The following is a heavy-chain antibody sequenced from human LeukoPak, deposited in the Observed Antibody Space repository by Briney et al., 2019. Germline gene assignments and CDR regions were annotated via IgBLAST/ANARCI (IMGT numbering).Heavy chain of an antibody. CDR2: INPNSGGT. CDR1: GYTITGYY. CDR3: ARGLRSDGGY. V-gene: IGHV1-2*02. J-gene: IGHJ4*02. Sequence: ASVKVSCKASGYTITGYYIHLVRQAPGHGLEWMGWINPNSGGTNSAQKFQGRVTMTRDTSISTAYMELTSLTSDDTAMYYCARGLRSDGGYWGQGTLVTVSS.